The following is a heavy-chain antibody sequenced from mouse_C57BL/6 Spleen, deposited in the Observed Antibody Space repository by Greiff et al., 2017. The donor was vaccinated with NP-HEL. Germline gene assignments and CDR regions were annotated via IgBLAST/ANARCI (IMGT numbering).Heavy chain of an antibody. Sequence: QVQLQQPGPELVKPGASVKISCKASGYTFTSYYIHWVKQRPGQGLEWIGWIYPGSGNTKYNEKFKGKATLTEDTSSSTAYMQLSSLTSEDSAVYYCAREGLERGYCAMDYWGQGTSVTVSS. D-gene: IGHD3-3*01. CDR1: GYTFTSYY. V-gene: IGHV1-66*01. J-gene: IGHJ4*01. CDR2: IYPGSGNT. CDR3: AREGLERGYCAMDY.